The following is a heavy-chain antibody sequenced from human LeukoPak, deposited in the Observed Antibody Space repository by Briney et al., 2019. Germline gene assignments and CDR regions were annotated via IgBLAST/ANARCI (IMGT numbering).Heavy chain of an antibody. D-gene: IGHD6-25*01. CDR2: INDGGSI. J-gene: IGHJ4*01. CDR3: ARARDSATIDY. V-gene: IGHV4-34*01. CDR1: GESFSGFY. Sequence: SETLSLTCAVYGESFSGFYWTWSRQPPGKGLEWIGEINDGGSIKYNPSLKSRVIMSVDTSKNQFSLKLTSMTDADTAVYFCARARDSATIDYWGQGIKVIVSS.